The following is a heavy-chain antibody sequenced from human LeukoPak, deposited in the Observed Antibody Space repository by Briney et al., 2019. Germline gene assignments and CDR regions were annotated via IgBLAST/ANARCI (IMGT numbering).Heavy chain of an antibody. CDR3: AREGGVADY. Sequence: GGSLRLSWAPSGFILSSNWMTWVRQPPGQGLEWVANINLDGSVQWYADSVKGRFTISRDNAKNSVYLQMNSLRAEDTAVYYCAREGGVADYWGQGTLVTVSS. CDR1: GFILSSNW. V-gene: IGHV3-7*01. CDR2: INLDGSVQ. J-gene: IGHJ4*02. D-gene: IGHD3-16*01.